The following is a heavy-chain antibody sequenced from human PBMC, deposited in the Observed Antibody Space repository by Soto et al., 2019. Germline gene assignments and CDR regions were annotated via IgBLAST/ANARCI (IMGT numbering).Heavy chain of an antibody. CDR1: GDSVSSGTYY. CDR3: ARGLDYVGFDS. V-gene: IGHV4-61*01. D-gene: IGHD4-17*01. J-gene: IGHJ4*02. CDR2: IYYKGST. Sequence: SETRSLTCTVSGDSVSSGTYYWTWIRQPPGKGLEWIGYIYYKGSTNYDPSLKSRVTILVDTSRNQFSLKVSSVTAADTAVYYCARGLDYVGFDSWGQGTLVTVSS.